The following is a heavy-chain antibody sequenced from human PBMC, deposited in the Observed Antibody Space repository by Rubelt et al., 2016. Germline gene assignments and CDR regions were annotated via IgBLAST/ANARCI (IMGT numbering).Heavy chain of an antibody. V-gene: IGHV1-69*06. Sequence: QVQLVQSGAEVKKPGASVKVSCKASGYTFTSYGISWVRQAPGQGLEWMGGIIPIFGTANSPQKFQGKVTTTADKSTSTAYMELSSLRSEDTAVYYCASNMVRGVPDPFDYWGQGTLVTVSS. CDR2: IIPIFGTA. J-gene: IGHJ4*02. D-gene: IGHD3-10*01. CDR1: GYTFTSYG. CDR3: ASNMVRGVPDPFDY.